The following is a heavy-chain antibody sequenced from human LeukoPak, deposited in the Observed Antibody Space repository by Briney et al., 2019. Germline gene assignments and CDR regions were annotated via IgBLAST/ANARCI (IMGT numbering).Heavy chain of an antibody. D-gene: IGHD3-10*01. CDR3: ARDHYSMVRGLDAFDI. V-gene: IGHV3-30-3*01. CDR2: ISYDGSNK. CDR1: GFTFSSYA. J-gene: IGHJ3*02. Sequence: GGSLRLSCAASGFTFSSYAMHWVRQAPGKGLEWVAVISYDGSNKYYADSVKGRFTISRDNSKNTLYLQMNSLRAEDTAVYYCARDHYSMVRGLDAFDIWGQGTMVTVSS.